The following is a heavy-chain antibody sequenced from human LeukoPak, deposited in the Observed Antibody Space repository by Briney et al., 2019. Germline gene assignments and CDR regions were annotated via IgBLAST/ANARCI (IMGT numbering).Heavy chain of an antibody. Sequence: SGRSLRLSCAASGFTFSTYSMNWVRQAPGKGLEWVSSINSDSSLMYYAESVKGRFTISRDNARNSLYLQMNSLRAEDTAVYYCIRDLFDDYSLDYWGQGTLVTVSS. CDR2: INSDSSLM. D-gene: IGHD3-16*01. CDR3: IRDLFDDYSLDY. J-gene: IGHJ4*02. V-gene: IGHV3-21*01. CDR1: GFTFSTYS.